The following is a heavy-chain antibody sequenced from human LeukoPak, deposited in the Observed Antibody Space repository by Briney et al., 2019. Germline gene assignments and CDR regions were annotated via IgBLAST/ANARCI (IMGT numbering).Heavy chain of an antibody. Sequence: SETLSLTCTVSGGSISSSSYYWGWIRQPPGKGLEWIGSIYYSGSTYYNPSLKSRVTISVDTSKNQFSLKLSSVAAADTAVYYCARGWPGYPDYWGQGTLVTVSS. D-gene: IGHD3-16*02. J-gene: IGHJ4*02. CDR2: IYYSGST. CDR3: ARGWPGYPDY. V-gene: IGHV4-39*07. CDR1: GGSISSSSYY.